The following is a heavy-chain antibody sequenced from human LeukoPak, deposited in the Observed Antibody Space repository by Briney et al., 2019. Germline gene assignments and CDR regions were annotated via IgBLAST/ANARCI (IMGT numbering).Heavy chain of an antibody. V-gene: IGHV1-2*04. CDR2: INPNSGGT. Sequence: ASVKVSCKASGYTFTGYYMHWVRQAPGQGLEWMGWINPNSGGTNYAQKFQGWVTMTRDTSISTAYMELSRLRSDDTAVYYCARGYRVEAVAGTIDYWGQGTLVTVSS. J-gene: IGHJ4*02. D-gene: IGHD6-19*01. CDR3: ARGYRVEAVAGTIDY. CDR1: GYTFTGYY.